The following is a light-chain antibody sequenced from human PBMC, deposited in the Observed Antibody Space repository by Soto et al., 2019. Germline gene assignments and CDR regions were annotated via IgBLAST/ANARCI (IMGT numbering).Light chain of an antibody. V-gene: IGKV1-5*01. CDR3: HQYITSPWT. CDR2: AAC. CDR1: QSIRGW. Sequence: DIPMTQSPSTLSASVGDRVTITCRASQSIRGWWAWLQQQPGKAPKLLIYAACNFESAVPSRFSGSGSGTEFSLTINRLQPDGFVTYYCHQYITSPWTFGQGNKLEI. J-gene: IGKJ1*01.